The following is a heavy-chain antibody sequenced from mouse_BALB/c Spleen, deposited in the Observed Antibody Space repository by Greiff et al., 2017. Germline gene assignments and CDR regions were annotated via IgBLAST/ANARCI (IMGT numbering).Heavy chain of an antibody. CDR2: INPYNDGT. V-gene: IGHV1-14*01. CDR3: ARGDNYYGSRAYYAMDY. D-gene: IGHD1-1*01. CDR1: GYTFTSYV. Sequence: VQLQQSGPELVKPGASVKMSCKASGYTFTSYVMHWVKQKPGQGLEWIGYINPYNDGTKYNEKFKGKATLTSDKSSSTAYMELSSLTSEDSAVYYCARGDNYYGSRAYYAMDYWGQGTSVTVSS. J-gene: IGHJ4*01.